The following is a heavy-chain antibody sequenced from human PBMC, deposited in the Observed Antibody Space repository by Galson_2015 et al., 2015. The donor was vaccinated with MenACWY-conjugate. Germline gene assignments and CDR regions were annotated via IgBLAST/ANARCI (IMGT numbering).Heavy chain of an antibody. D-gene: IGHD3-22*01. CDR1: GGSISSSNW. Sequence: SETLSLTCAVSGGSISSSNWWSWVRQPPGKGLEWIGEIYHSGSTNYNPSLKSRVTISVDTSKGQFSLKLNSVTAADTAVYFCARGPPVKYVSGGYYYFDYWGQGTLVTVSS. CDR3: ARGPPVKYVSGGYYYFDY. J-gene: IGHJ4*02. V-gene: IGHV4-4*02. CDR2: IYHSGST.